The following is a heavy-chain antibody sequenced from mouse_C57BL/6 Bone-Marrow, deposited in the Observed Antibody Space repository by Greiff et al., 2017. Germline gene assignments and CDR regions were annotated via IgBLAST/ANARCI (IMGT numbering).Heavy chain of an antibody. J-gene: IGHJ2*01. D-gene: IGHD2-1*01. CDR1: GFTFSSYA. V-gene: IGHV5-9-1*02. CDR3: TRGPSYGILYYFDY. CDR2: ISSGGDYI. Sequence: EVKLVESGEGLVKPGGSLKLSCAASGFTFSSYAMSWVRQTPEKRLEWVAYISSGGDYIYYADPVKGRFTISRDNAMNTLYLQMSSLTSEDTAMYYCTRGPSYGILYYFDYWGQGTTLTVSS.